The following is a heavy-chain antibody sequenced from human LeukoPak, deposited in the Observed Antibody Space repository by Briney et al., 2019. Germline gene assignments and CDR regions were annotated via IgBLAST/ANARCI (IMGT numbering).Heavy chain of an antibody. J-gene: IGHJ4*02. CDR1: GFTFSSYE. CDR2: ISSSDSTI. Sequence: GGSLRLSCASSGFTFSSYEMRWVREAPGKELEWVSYISSSDSTIYYADSVKGRFTISRDNAKNSLYLQMNSLRAEDTAVYYCARDYGGSSPFDYWGQGTLVTVSS. CDR3: ARDYGGSSPFDY. D-gene: IGHD4-23*01. V-gene: IGHV3-48*03.